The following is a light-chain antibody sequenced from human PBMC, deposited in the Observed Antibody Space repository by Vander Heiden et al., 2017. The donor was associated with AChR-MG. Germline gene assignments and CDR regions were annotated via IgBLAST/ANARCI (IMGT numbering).Light chain of an antibody. CDR3: QSSA. Sequence: EIVLTQSPGTLSLSPGERATLSCRASQSVSSSYVAWYQQKPGQAPRLLIYGASSRATGITDRFSGSGSGTDFTLTISRLEPEDFAVYDCQSSAFGGGTKVEIK. CDR2: GAS. CDR1: QSVSSSY. J-gene: IGKJ4*01. V-gene: IGKV3-20*01.